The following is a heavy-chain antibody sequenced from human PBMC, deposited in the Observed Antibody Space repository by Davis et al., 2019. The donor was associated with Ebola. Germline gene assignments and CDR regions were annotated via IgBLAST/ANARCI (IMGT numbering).Heavy chain of an antibody. CDR1: GYTFSSYG. CDR2: ISANNGKT. D-gene: IGHD6-13*01. Sequence: AASVKVSCKASGYTFSSYGFTWLRQAPGQGLEWMGWISANNGKTNYAQKFQGRVTLTTDTPTSTANMELKSLTSDDTAVYYCARGPPGIAISLGSYWGQGTLVTVSS. J-gene: IGHJ4*02. CDR3: ARGPPGIAISLGSY. V-gene: IGHV1-18*01.